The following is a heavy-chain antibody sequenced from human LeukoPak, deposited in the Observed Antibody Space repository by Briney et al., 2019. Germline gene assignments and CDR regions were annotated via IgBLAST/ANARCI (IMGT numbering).Heavy chain of an antibody. CDR1: GFTSSSYA. CDR2: ISGSGGST. D-gene: IGHD6-19*01. Sequence: PGGSLRLSCAASGFTSSSYAMSWVRQAPGKGLEWVSAISGSGGSTYYADSVKGRFTISRDNSKNTLYLQMNSLRAEDTAVYYCAKDLKQWLEGPFDYWGQGTLVTVSS. CDR3: AKDLKQWLEGPFDY. J-gene: IGHJ4*02. V-gene: IGHV3-23*01.